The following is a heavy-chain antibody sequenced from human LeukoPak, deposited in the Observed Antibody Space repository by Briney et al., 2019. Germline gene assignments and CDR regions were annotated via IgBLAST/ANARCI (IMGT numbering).Heavy chain of an antibody. V-gene: IGHV1-2*02. CDR2: MNPKSGGT. Sequence: ASVKVSCKASGYTFIGNYLHWVRQAPGPGLEWMGWMNPKSGGTNYLQKFQRRVTMNRDTSINTAYMELIRLKSDDTAVYYCARLRDSSSPGDFDFWGQGTLVTVSS. D-gene: IGHD6-6*01. J-gene: IGHJ4*02. CDR3: ARLRDSSSPGDFDF. CDR1: GYTFIGNY.